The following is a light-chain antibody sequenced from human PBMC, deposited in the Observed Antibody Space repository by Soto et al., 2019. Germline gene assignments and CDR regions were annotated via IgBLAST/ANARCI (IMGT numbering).Light chain of an antibody. CDR1: QSIDNY. CDR2: AAS. CDR3: QQSYTTLFT. J-gene: IGKJ3*01. Sequence: DIHMTQSPPSLSASVLDIVTITFLTSQSIDNYLNWYQQKPGKAPKLLIYAASTLQSGVPSRFSASGSETDFTLTISSLQPEDFATYYCQQSYTTLFTFGPGTKVDIK. V-gene: IGKV1-39*01.